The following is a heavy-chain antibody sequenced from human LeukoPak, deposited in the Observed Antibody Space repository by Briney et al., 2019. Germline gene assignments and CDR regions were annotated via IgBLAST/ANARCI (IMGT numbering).Heavy chain of an antibody. J-gene: IGHJ4*02. V-gene: IGHV1-3*01. CDR3: ARDSPSYDFWSGFYYFDY. CDR1: GYTFTSYA. CDR2: INAGNGNT. D-gene: IGHD3-3*01. Sequence: ASVKVSCKASGYTFTSYAMHWVRQAPGQRLEWMGWINAGNGNTKYSQEFQGRVTITRDTSASTAYMELRSLRSDDTAVYYCARDSPSYDFWSGFYYFDYWGQGTLVTVSS.